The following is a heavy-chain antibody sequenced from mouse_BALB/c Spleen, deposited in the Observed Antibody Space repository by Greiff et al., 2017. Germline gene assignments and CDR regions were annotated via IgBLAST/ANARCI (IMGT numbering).Heavy chain of an antibody. CDR1: GYTFTDYN. D-gene: IGHD1-1*01. J-gene: IGHJ4*01. CDR3: ARRVYYGYAMDY. CDR2: INPNNGGT. V-gene: IGHV1-18*01. Sequence: VQLKQSGPELVKPGASVKIPCKASGYTFTDYNMDWVKQSHGKSLEWIGDINPNNGGTIYNQKFKGKATLTVDKSSSTAYMELRSLTSEDTAVYYCARRVYYGYAMDYWGQGTSVTVSS.